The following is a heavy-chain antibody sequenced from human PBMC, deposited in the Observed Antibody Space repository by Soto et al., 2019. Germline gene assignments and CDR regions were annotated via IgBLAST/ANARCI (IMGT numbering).Heavy chain of an antibody. CDR2: IIPIFGTA. CDR3: ARDRSGIVATIETYYYGMDV. V-gene: IGHV1-69*13. D-gene: IGHD5-12*01. J-gene: IGHJ6*02. CDR1: GGTFSSYA. Sequence: SVKVSCKASGGTFSSYAISWVRQAPGQGLEWMGGIIPIFGTANYAQEFQGRVTITADESTSTAYMELSSLRSEDTAVYYCARDRSGIVATIETYYYGMDVWGQGTTVTVSS.